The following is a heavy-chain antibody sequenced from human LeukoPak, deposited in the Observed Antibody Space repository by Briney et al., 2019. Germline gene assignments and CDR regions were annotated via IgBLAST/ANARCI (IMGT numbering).Heavy chain of an antibody. CDR1: GGSISSYY. J-gene: IGHJ3*02. D-gene: IGHD2-15*01. CDR3: AACSGGSCYIAFDS. Sequence: SETLSLTCTVSGGSISSYYWSWIRQPPGKGLEWIGYIYYSGSTNYNPSLKSRVTISVDTSKNQFSLKLSSVAAADTAVYYCAACSGGSCYIAFDSWGQGRMVTDSS. V-gene: IGHV4-59*08. CDR2: IYYSGST.